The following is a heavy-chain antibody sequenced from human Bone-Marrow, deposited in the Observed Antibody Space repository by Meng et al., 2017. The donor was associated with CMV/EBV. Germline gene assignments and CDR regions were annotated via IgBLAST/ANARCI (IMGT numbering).Heavy chain of an antibody. J-gene: IGHJ6*02. CDR1: GGSISSSGYY. CDR3: ARGVRRYCSSTSCRNYYGMDV. D-gene: IGHD2-2*01. Sequence: SETLSLTCPVSGGSISSSGYYWGWIRQPPGKGLEWIGSIYYSGSTYYNPSLKSRVTISVDTSKNQFSLKLSSVTAADTAVYYCARGVRRYCSSTSCRNYYGMDVWGQGTTVTVSS. CDR2: IYYSGST. V-gene: IGHV4-39*01.